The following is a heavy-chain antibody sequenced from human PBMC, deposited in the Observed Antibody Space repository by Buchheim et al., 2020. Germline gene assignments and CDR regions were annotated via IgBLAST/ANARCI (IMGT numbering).Heavy chain of an antibody. J-gene: IGHJ6*02. CDR3: AKELRGYGGNYRYYYYGMDV. V-gene: IGHV3-30*18. CDR1: GFTFSSYG. CDR2: ISYDGSNK. Sequence: QVQLVESGGGVVQPGRSLRLSCAASGFTFSSYGMHWVRQAPGKGLEWVAVISYDGSNKYYADSVKGRFTISRDNSKNTLYLQINSLRDEHTAVYYCAKELRGYGGNYRYYYYGMDVWGQGTT. D-gene: IGHD4-23*01.